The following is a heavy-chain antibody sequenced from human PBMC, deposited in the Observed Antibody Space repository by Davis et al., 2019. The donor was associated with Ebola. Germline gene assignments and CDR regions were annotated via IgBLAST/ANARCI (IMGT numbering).Heavy chain of an antibody. V-gene: IGHV3-21*01. CDR2: ISRISSYI. Sequence: GESLKISCAASGFTFSSYGMSWVRQAPGKGLEWVSSISRISSYIYYADSVKGRFTISRDNAKNSLYLQMNSLRAEDTAVYYCARDMYYYDSSGYVEGGAFDIWGQGTMVTVSS. CDR1: GFTFSSYG. CDR3: ARDMYYYDSSGYVEGGAFDI. D-gene: IGHD3-22*01. J-gene: IGHJ3*02.